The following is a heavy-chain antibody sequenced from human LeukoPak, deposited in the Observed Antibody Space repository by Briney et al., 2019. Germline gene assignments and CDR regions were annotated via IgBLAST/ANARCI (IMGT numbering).Heavy chain of an antibody. CDR1: GFTVSSNY. CDR2: IFSGGST. D-gene: IGHD6-19*01. V-gene: IGHV3-53*01. J-gene: IGHJ4*02. CDR3: ARDLKTSGWYWDFHY. Sequence: GGSLRLSCVASGFTVSSNYMSWVRQAPGKGLEWVSAIFSGGSTFYADSVTGRFTISRDNSKNTVYLEMNSLRAEDTAVYYCARDLKTSGWYWDFHYRGQGTLVTVSS.